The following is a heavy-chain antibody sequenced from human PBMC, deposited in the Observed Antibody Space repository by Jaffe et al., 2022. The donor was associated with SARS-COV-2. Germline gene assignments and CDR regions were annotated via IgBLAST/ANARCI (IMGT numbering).Heavy chain of an antibody. CDR1: GFTFSSYW. J-gene: IGHJ6*02. V-gene: IGHV3-74*01. CDR2: INSDGSST. D-gene: IGHD5-18*01. CDR3: ARDLSGYSYGDYYYGMDV. Sequence: EEQLVESGGGLVQPGGSLRLSCAASGFTFSSYWMHWVRQAPGKGLVWVSRINSDGSSTTYADSVKGRFTISRDNAKNTLYLQMNSLRAEDRAVYYCARDLSGYSYGDYYYGMDVWGQGTTVTVSS.